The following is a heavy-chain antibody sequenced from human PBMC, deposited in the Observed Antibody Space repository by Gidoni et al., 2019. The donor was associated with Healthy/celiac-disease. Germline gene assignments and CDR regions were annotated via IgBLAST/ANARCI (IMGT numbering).Heavy chain of an antibody. V-gene: IGHV3-66*01. Sequence: EVQLVESGGGLVQPGGSLRLSCAASGFTVSSNYMSWVRQAPGKGLEWVSVIYSGGSTYYADSVKGRFTISRDNSKNTLYLQMNSLRAEDTAVYYCASYYDSSGYLAFDIWGQGTMVTVSS. CDR3: ASYYDSSGYLAFDI. CDR1: GFTVSSNY. D-gene: IGHD3-22*01. J-gene: IGHJ3*02. CDR2: IYSGGST.